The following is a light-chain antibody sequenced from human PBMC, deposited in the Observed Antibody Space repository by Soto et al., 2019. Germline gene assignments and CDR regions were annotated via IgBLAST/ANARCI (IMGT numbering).Light chain of an antibody. CDR2: DVS. Sequence: QSALTQPASVSGSPGQSITISCTGSSSDIGGHNYVSWYQQHPGKAPKLMLYDVSNRPSGVSNRFSGSKSGNTASLTISGLQPEDEADYYCGSYTGSNTLGVFGGGTKLTVL. J-gene: IGLJ2*01. CDR3: GSYTGSNTLGV. CDR1: SSDIGGHNY. V-gene: IGLV2-14*03.